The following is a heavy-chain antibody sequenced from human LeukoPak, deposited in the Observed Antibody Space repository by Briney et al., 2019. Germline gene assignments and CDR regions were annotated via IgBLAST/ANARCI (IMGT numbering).Heavy chain of an antibody. Sequence: GGSLELSCAAAGFTFSSYGMHWVRQAPGKGLEWVAVIWYDGSNKYYADSVKGRFTISRDNSKNTLYLQMNSLRAEDTAVYYCAKHPDSSGQGYWGQGTLVTVSS. J-gene: IGHJ4*02. CDR3: AKHPDSSGQGY. CDR1: GFTFSSYG. V-gene: IGHV3-33*06. D-gene: IGHD3-22*01. CDR2: IWYDGSNK.